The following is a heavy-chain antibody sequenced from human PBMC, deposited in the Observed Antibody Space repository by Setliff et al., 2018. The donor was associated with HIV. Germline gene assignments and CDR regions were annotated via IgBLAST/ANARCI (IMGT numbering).Heavy chain of an antibody. CDR3: ARDPSQDYGGSD. J-gene: IGHJ4*02. CDR1: GFTFSSYS. V-gene: IGHV3-21*01. Sequence: GGSLRLSCAASGFTFSSYSMHWVRQAPGKGLEWVSSISRSSYIYYADSVKGRFTISRDNAKNSLYLQMNSLRAEDTAVYYCARDPSQDYGGSDWGQGTLVTVSS. CDR2: ISRSSYI. D-gene: IGHD4-17*01.